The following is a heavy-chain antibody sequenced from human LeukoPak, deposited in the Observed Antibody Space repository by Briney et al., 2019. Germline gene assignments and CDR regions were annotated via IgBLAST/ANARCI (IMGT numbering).Heavy chain of an antibody. J-gene: IGHJ4*02. CDR3: ARSIDIDY. CDR2: ISSSSSII. D-gene: IGHD2-21*01. V-gene: IGHV3-11*04. Sequence: LSLTCTVSGGSISSGGYYWSWIRQAPGKGLEWVSYISSSSSIIYYADSVKGRFTISRDTAKNSLYLQMNSLRAEDTAVYYCARSIDIDYGGQGTLVTVSS. CDR1: GGSISSGGYY.